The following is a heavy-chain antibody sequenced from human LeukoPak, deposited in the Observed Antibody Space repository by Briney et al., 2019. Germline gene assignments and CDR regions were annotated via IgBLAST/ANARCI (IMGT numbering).Heavy chain of an antibody. CDR2: ISGSGGST. J-gene: IGHJ4*02. V-gene: IGHV3-23*01. D-gene: IGHD1-26*01. Sequence: PSETLSLTCAVYGGSFSGYYWSWVRQAPGKGLEWVSAISGSGGSTYYADSVKGRFTISRDNSKNTLYLQMNSLRAEDTAVYYCAGGSYYRADYWGQGTLVTVSS. CDR1: GGSFSGYY. CDR3: AGGSYYRADY.